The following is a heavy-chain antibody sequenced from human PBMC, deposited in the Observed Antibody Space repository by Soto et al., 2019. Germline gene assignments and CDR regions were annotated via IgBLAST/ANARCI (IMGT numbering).Heavy chain of an antibody. V-gene: IGHV3-23*01. CDR2: VFSGGVST. J-gene: IGHJ4*02. CDR1: GFTYT. CDR3: ARDRLPDGIWTFDY. D-gene: IGHD2-15*01. Sequence: GGPLKHSFAASGFTYTIGWDRPAPGKGLEWVATVFSGGVSTDYADSVTGRFTVFRDDSRNILYLQMNSLRGDDTAIYYCARDRLPDGIWTFDYWGRGTLVTVSS.